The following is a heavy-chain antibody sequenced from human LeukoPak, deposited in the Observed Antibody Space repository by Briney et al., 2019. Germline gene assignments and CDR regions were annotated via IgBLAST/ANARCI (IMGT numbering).Heavy chain of an antibody. D-gene: IGHD2-15*01. CDR1: GFTFSSYS. CDR3: ARGVGLANYYYYMDV. J-gene: IGHJ6*03. Sequence: GGSLRLSCAASGFTFSSYSMNWVRQAPGKGLEWVSSISSSSSYIYYADSVKGRFTISRDNAKNSLYLQMNSLRVEDMSVYYCARGVGLANYYYYMDVWGRGTTVTISS. V-gene: IGHV3-21*01. CDR2: ISSSSSYI.